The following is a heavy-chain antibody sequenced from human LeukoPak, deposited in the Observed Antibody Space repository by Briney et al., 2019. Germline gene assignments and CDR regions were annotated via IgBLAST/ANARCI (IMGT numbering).Heavy chain of an antibody. Sequence: PSETLSLTCTVSGGSISSSSYYWGWIRQSPGEGLEWIGSIYYSGSTYYNPSLKSRVTVSVDTSKNQFSLKLSSVTAADTAVYYCARHGYYYGSGSYSFDYWGQGTLVTVSS. J-gene: IGHJ4*02. CDR1: GGSISSSSYY. CDR2: IYYSGST. CDR3: ARHGYYYGSGSYSFDY. D-gene: IGHD3-10*01. V-gene: IGHV4-39*01.